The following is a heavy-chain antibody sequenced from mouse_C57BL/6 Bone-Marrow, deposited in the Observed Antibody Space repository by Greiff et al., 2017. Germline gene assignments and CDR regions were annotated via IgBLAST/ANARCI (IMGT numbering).Heavy chain of an antibody. CDR2: ISSGGSYT. CDR1: GFTFSSYG. J-gene: IGHJ1*03. CDR3: ARGEGWYFDV. Sequence: EVKVVESGGDLVKPGGSLKLSCAASGFTFSSYGMSWVRQTPDKRLEWVATISSGGSYTYYPDSVKGRFTISRDNAKNTLYLQMSSLKSEDTAMYYCARGEGWYFDVWGTGTTVTVSS. V-gene: IGHV5-6*01.